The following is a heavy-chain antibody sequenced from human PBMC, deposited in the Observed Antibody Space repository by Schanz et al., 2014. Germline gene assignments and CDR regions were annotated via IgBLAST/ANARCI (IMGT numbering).Heavy chain of an antibody. CDR2: INPSGGST. J-gene: IGHJ4*02. Sequence: QVQLLQSGAEVKKPGASMKVSCKASGYTFTTYYMLWVRQAPGQGLEWMGIINPSGGSTRYGQKFQVRITVTTDTSTSTVYLELSSLRSDDTAAYYCGRGLSRSYIDFWGQGTLITGSS. D-gene: IGHD6-6*01. CDR3: GRGLSRSYIDF. V-gene: IGHV1-46*03. CDR1: GYTFTTYY.